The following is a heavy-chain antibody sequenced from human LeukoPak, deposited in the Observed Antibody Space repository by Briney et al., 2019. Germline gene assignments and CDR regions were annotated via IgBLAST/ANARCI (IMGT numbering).Heavy chain of an antibody. CDR2: ISSSGSTI. CDR1: GFTFSSYE. CDR3: AKEIAAIGLPAVDH. V-gene: IGHV3-48*03. J-gene: IGHJ4*02. Sequence: GGSLRLSCAVSGFTFSSYEMNWVRQAPGKGLEWVSYISSSGSTIYYADSVKGRFTISRDNSKNTLYLQMDSLGAADTAIYYCAKEIAAIGLPAVDHWGQGTLVTVSS. D-gene: IGHD6-13*01.